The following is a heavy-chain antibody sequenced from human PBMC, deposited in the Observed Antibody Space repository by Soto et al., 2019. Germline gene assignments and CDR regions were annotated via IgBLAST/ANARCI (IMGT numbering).Heavy chain of an antibody. J-gene: IGHJ4*02. CDR2: IIPIFGTA. Sequence: QVQLVKSGAEVKKPGSSVKVSCKASGGTFSSYAISWVRQAPGQGLEWMGGIIPIFGTANYAQKFQGRVTITADEATSTAYMELSSLRSEDTAVYYCARVSLLGYYDSSGWFDYWGQGTLVTVSS. V-gene: IGHV1-69*01. CDR3: ARVSLLGYYDSSGWFDY. CDR1: GGTFSSYA. D-gene: IGHD3-22*01.